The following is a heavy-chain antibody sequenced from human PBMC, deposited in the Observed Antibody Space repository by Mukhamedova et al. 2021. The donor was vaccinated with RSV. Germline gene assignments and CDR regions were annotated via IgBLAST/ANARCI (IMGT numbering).Heavy chain of an antibody. D-gene: IGHD5-12*01. V-gene: IGHV3-74*01. Sequence: QAPGKGLVWVSRIYGADTFYADSVKGRFTVSRDSARNSLYLQMNSLRDEDTALYYCVRGGTGYGNFDSWGQGTLVTVSS. CDR3: VRGGTGYGNFDS. CDR2: IYGADT. J-gene: IGHJ4*02.